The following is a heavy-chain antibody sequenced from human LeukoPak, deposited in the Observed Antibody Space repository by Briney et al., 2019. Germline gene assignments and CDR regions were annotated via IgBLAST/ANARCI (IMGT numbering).Heavy chain of an antibody. CDR3: ARGIESYGDYGY. V-gene: IGHV4-59*01. Sequence: SETLSLTCTVSGGSISGSYWSWIRQPPGKGLEWIAYMYNSGSTNYNPSLKSRVTISIDTSKNQFSLKLSSLTASDTAIYYCARGIESYGDYGYWGQGILVTVSS. CDR1: GGSISGSY. CDR2: MYNSGST. D-gene: IGHD4-17*01. J-gene: IGHJ4*02.